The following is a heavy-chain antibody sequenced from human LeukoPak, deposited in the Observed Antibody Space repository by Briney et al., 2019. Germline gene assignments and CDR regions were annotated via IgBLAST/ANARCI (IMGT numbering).Heavy chain of an antibody. CDR1: GGSMSNYY. D-gene: IGHD5-12*01. J-gene: IGHJ4*02. CDR3: ARRGRAAGKYGGYEYWYFDY. Sequence: SETLSLTCTVSGGSMSNYYWSWVRQTPGKGQEWMGYIPYSGSTNPNPPLKSRVTISVDTSTNRFSLKLSSVTAADTAVYYCARRGRAAGKYGGYEYWYFDYWGQGTLVTVSS. CDR2: IPYSGST. V-gene: IGHV4-59*08.